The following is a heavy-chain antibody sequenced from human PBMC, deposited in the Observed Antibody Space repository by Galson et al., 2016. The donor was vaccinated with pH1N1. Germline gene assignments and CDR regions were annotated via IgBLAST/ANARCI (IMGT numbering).Heavy chain of an antibody. CDR2: ISANNGNT. CDR1: GYTFTTYG. D-gene: IGHD6-13*01. Sequence: SVKVSCKASGYTFTTYGVTWVRQAPGQGLEWMGWISANNGNTNYAQKFQGRVTMTTDTSTSTAYMERRSLRSDDTAVYYCARWRYSTSWPDFDYWGQGTLVTVSS. V-gene: IGHV1-18*01. J-gene: IGHJ4*02. CDR3: ARWRYSTSWPDFDY.